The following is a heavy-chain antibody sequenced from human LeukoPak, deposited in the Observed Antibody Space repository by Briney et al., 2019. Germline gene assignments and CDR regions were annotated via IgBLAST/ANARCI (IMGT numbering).Heavy chain of an antibody. CDR3: VRRGTVGVTADAFDI. V-gene: IGHV4-39*01. Sequence: SETLSLTCSVSGGSLYTSSYYWGWIRQPPGKGLEWIGNIYYSGSTYYNPSLKSRVTLSVDTSNNQFSLKLRSVTAADTAVYYCVRRGTVGVTADAFDIWGQGTMVTVSS. CDR2: IYYSGST. D-gene: IGHD1-26*01. CDR1: GGSLYTSSYY. J-gene: IGHJ3*02.